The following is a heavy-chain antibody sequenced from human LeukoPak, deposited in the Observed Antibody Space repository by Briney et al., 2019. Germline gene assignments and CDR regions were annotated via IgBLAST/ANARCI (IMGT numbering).Heavy chain of an antibody. CDR1: GFTFSSYA. CDR3: AKDRVVDIVATIDY. CDR2: ISGSGGST. V-gene: IGHV3-23*01. D-gene: IGHD5-12*01. J-gene: IGHJ4*02. Sequence: GGSLRLSRAASGFTFSSYAMSWVRQAPGKGLEWVSAISGSGGSTYYADSVKGRFTISRDNSKNTLYLQMNSLRAEDTAVYYCAKDRVVDIVATIDYWGQGTLVTVSS.